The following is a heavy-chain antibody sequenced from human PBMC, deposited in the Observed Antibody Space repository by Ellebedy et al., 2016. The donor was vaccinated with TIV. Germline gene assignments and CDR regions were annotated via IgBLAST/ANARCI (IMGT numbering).Heavy chain of an antibody. CDR1: GFTFNSYT. CDR2: ISSGSIT. V-gene: IGHV3-23*01. J-gene: IGHJ4*02. D-gene: IGHD3-10*01. CDR3: ASALGHGD. Sequence: PGGSLRLSCAASGFTFNSYTMNWVRQAPGKGLEWVSSISSGSITNYADSVKGRFSISRDNSKNTLFLQMNSLRAEDTAVYYCASALGHGDWGQGTLVTVSS.